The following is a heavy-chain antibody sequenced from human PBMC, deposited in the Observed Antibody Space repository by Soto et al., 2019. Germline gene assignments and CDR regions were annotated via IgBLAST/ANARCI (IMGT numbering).Heavy chain of an antibody. CDR1: GGSISSSGFY. Sequence: QLQLQESGPGLVKPSETLSLTCTVSGGSISSSGFYWGWIRQPPGKGLEWIGSIYYSGSTYYNPSLTSRVTISVDTSKNQFSLKMSSVTAADTAVYYCARNKASSSLSLFDYWGQGTLVTVSS. CDR2: IYYSGST. D-gene: IGHD6-13*01. V-gene: IGHV4-39*01. CDR3: ARNKASSSLSLFDY. J-gene: IGHJ4*02.